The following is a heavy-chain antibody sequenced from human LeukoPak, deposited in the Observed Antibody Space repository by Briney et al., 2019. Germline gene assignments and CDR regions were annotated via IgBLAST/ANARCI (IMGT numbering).Heavy chain of an antibody. CDR3: ATGAYCDH. CDR2: TSSSGSTI. J-gene: IGHJ4*02. Sequence: PGGSLRLSCAASGFTFSDYYMSWIRQAPGKGLEWVSYTSSSGSTIYYADSVKGRFTISRDNSENTLYLQMNGLRAEDTAIYFCATGAYCDHWGQGTLVTVSS. V-gene: IGHV3-11*01. CDR1: GFTFSDYY.